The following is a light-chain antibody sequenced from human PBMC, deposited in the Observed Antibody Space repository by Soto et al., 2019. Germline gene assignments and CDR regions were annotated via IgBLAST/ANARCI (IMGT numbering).Light chain of an antibody. CDR3: QHFDSSSYT. CDR2: GAS. J-gene: IGKJ2*01. Sequence: EVVLTQSPGTLSLSPGQRATLSCRASQSVTSSYLAWHQQKPGQAPRLLIYGASIRATGIPDRFSGSGSGADFTLTISRLEPEDFALFYCQHFDSSSYTFGQGTKLEI. CDR1: QSVTSSY. V-gene: IGKV3-20*01.